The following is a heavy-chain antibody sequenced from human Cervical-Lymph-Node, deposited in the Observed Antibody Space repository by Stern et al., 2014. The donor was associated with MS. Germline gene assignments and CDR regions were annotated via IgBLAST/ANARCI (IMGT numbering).Heavy chain of an antibody. CDR3: ARGYSSGWYAGNY. V-gene: IGHV3-11*06. D-gene: IGHD6-19*01. J-gene: IGHJ4*02. Sequence: VQLVESGGGLVKPGGSLRLSCAASGFSFSDYYMSWIRQAPGKGLEWVTYISGSTSYTKYADSVKGRFTISRDKTKNSLYLQMNSLSAEDTAVYYCARGYSSGWYAGNYWGQGSLVTVSS. CDR2: ISGSTSYT. CDR1: GFSFSDYY.